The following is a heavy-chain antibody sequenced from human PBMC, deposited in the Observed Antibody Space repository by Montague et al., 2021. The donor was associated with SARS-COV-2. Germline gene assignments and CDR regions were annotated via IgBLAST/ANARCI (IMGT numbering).Heavy chain of an antibody. V-gene: IGHV4-34*01. CDR2: IKQSGRT. D-gene: IGHD3-22*01. CDR3: ARGHLSVSMIVVVFTSASYYFDY. J-gene: IGHJ4*02. CDR1: GGSFGDDH. Sequence: ETLSLTCAVYGGSFGDDHWSWIRRPPGKGLEWIGDIKQSGRTNYNPSLKSRVTISVDTSKNQFSLKLTSVTAADTAVYFCARGHLSVSMIVVVFTSASYYFDYRGQGAPGTGS.